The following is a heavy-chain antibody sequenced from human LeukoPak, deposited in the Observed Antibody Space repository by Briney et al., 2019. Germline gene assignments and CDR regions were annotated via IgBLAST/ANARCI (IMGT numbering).Heavy chain of an antibody. CDR3: AKGTDSSGSYYPGIDY. V-gene: IGHV3-30*02. CDR2: IRYDGSNK. CDR1: GFTFSSYG. Sequence: PGGSLRLSCAASGFTFSSYGMHWVRQAPGKGLEWVAFIRYDGSNKYYADSVKGRFTISRDNSKNTLYLQMNSLRAEDTAVYYCAKGTDSSGSYYPGIDYWGQGTLVTVSS. D-gene: IGHD3-10*01. J-gene: IGHJ4*02.